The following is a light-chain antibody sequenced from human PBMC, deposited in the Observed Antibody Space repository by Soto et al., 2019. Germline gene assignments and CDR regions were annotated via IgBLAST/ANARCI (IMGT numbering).Light chain of an antibody. V-gene: IGKV4-1*01. CDR1: QYILYSSNNKNY. Sequence: DIGVTQFPDSLTVSPGETATINCKSSQYILYSSNNKNYISWYQHKLGQPPKLLITWASSREPGVPERFSGSGSGTDFTLTISDLQPEDAATYFCHQYYGIPWTFCRGTRV. J-gene: IGKJ1*01. CDR3: HQYYGIPWT. CDR2: WAS.